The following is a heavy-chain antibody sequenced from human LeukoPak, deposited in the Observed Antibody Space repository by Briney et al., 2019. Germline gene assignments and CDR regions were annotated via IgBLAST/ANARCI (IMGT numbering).Heavy chain of an antibody. J-gene: IGHJ4*02. CDR1: GGSISGYY. CDR2: IYYSGST. CDR3: ARHRNWAILYYFDY. D-gene: IGHD7-27*01. Sequence: SETLSLTCTVSGGSISGYYWSWVRQPPGEGLEWLGYIYYSGSTKYNPALKSRVTISLDTSKNQCSLKLSSVTAADTAVYYRARHRNWAILYYFDYWGQGTLVTVSS. V-gene: IGHV4-59*08.